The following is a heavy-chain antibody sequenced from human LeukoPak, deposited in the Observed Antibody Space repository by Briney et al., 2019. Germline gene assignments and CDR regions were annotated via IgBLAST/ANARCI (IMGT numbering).Heavy chain of an antibody. D-gene: IGHD5-24*01. CDR1: GGTFSSYA. J-gene: IGHJ4*02. Sequence: ASVKVSCKASGGTFSSYAISWVRQAPGQGLEWMGGIIPIFGTANYAQKFQGRVTITADESTSTAYMELSSLRSEDTAVYYCARGSLYGYNWVYWGQGTLVTVSS. CDR3: ARGSLYGYNWVY. CDR2: IIPIFGTA. V-gene: IGHV1-69*13.